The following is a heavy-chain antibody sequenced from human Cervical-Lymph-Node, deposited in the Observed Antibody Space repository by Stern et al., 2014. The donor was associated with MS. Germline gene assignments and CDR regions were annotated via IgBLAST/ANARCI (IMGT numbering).Heavy chain of an antibody. CDR1: GVNFSSSR. CDR2: IILLLSTT. J-gene: IGHJ4*02. CDR3: ATDGEQTLGLADD. V-gene: IGHV1-69*11. Sequence: VQLLQSGPVVKRPGSSVRVSCEASGVNFSSSRISWVRQAPGHGLEWMGSIILLLSTTDYAQKFQGRLAITADESTGTAYMELSGLRPEDTAIYYCATDGEQTLGLADDWGQGTLVTVAS. D-gene: IGHD3-16*01.